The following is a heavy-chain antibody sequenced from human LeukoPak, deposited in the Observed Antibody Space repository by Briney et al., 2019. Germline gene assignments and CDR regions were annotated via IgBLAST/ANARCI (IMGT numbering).Heavy chain of an antibody. J-gene: IGHJ6*03. CDR3: ARVEGDYYYYYYMDV. CDR1: GFTVNNNY. CDR2: IYSGGTT. D-gene: IGHD2-21*02. Sequence: VGSLRLSCAASGFTVNNNYMIWVRQAPGKGLEWVSLIYSGGTTYYADSVKGRFTISRDNSKNTLYLQMNGLRAEDTAVYYCARVEGDYYYYYYMDVWGKGTTVTVSS. V-gene: IGHV3-53*01.